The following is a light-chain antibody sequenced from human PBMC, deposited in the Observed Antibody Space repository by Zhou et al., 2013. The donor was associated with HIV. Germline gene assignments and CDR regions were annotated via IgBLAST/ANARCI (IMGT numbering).Light chain of an antibody. V-gene: IGKV3-11*01. CDR2: DAS. CDR3: QQRSNWPTS. J-gene: IGKJ2*03. CDR1: QSVSSY. Sequence: EIVLTQSPATLSLSPGERATLSCRASQSVSSYLAWYQQKPGQAPRLLIYDASXRATGIPARFSGSGSGTDFTLTISSLEPDDFAVYYCQQRSNWPTSFGQGTKLDI.